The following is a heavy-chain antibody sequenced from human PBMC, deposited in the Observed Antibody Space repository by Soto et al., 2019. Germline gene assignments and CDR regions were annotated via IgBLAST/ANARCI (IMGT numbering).Heavy chain of an antibody. D-gene: IGHD2-15*01. CDR1: GYTFTDYD. V-gene: IGHV1-8*01. Sequence: QVQLVQSGAEVKKPGASVRVTCKTSGYTFTDYDVSWVRQASGQGLEWMGWMSPNSGKTGYVEKFQGRVTMTANTSLSTAYMEFHSLRSEDTAIYFCARGRIGAAFWGQGTLVTVSS. CDR3: ARGRIGAAF. CDR2: MSPNSGKT. J-gene: IGHJ4*02.